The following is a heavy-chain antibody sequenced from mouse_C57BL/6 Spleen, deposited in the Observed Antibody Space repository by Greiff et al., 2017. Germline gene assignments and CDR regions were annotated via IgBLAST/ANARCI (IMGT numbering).Heavy chain of an antibody. D-gene: IGHD2-12*01. Sequence: EVMLVESGGGLVKPGGSLKLSCAASGFTFSSYAMSWVRQTPEKRLAWVATISDGGSYTYYPDNVKGRFTISRDNAKNNLYLQMSHLKSEDTAMYYCARDRSGTLRLFDYWGQGTTLTVSS. CDR3: ARDRSGTLRLFDY. CDR2: ISDGGSYT. J-gene: IGHJ2*01. CDR1: GFTFSSYA. V-gene: IGHV5-4*01.